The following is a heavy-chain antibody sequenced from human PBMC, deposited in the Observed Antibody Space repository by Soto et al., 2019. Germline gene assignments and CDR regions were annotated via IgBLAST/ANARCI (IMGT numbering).Heavy chain of an antibody. D-gene: IGHD1-26*01. V-gene: IGHV3-30*18. CDR3: AKPEWEFGYYYYGMDV. CDR2: ISYDGSNK. Sequence: GGSLRLSCAASGFTFSSYGMHWVRQAPGKGLEWVAVISYDGSNKYYADSVKGRFTISRDNSKNTLYLQMNSLRAEDTAVYYCAKPEWEFGYYYYGMDVWGQGTTVTVSS. CDR1: GFTFSSYG. J-gene: IGHJ6*02.